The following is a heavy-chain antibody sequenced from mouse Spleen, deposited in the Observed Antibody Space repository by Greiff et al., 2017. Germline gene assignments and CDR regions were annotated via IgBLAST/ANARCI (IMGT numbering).Heavy chain of an antibody. CDR2: INPNNGGT. CDR3: ARGDYYRYDY. V-gene: IGHV1-22*01. J-gene: IGHJ2*01. CDR1: GYTFTDYN. D-gene: IGHD2-14*01. Sequence: DVQLQESGPELVKPGASVKMSCKASGYTFTDYNMHWVKQSHGKSLEWIGYINPNNGGTSYNQKFKGKATLTVNKSSSTAYMELRSLTSEDSAVYYCARGDYYRYDYWGQGTTLTVSS.